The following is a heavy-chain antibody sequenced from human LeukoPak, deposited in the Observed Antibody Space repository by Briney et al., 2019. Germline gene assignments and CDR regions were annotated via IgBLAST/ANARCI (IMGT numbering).Heavy chain of an antibody. D-gene: IGHD3-9*01. CDR1: GYTFTSYG. J-gene: IGHJ6*02. V-gene: IGHV1-18*01. CDR3: ARDAYYDILTGTTWYPYYYYGMDV. CDR2: ISAYNGNT. Sequence: VASVKVSCKASGYTFTSYGISWVRQAPGQGLEWMGWISAYNGNTNYAQKLQGRVTMTTDTSTSTAYMELRSLRSDDTAVYYCARDAYYDILTGTTWYPYYYYGMDVWGQGTTVTVSS.